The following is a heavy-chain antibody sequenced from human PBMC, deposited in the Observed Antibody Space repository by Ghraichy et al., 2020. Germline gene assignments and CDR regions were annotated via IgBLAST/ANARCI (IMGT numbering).Heavy chain of an antibody. CDR1: GFTFSSYS. D-gene: IGHD1-14*01. Sequence: GESLNISCAASGFTFSSYSMNWVRQAPGKGLEWVSSISSSSNYIYYADSVKGRFTISRDNAKNSLYLQMNSLRAEDTAVYYCARYGGWYNTNRPHYFDYWGQGTLVTVSS. CDR3: ARYGGWYNTNRPHYFDY. V-gene: IGHV3-21*01. CDR2: ISSSSNYI. J-gene: IGHJ4*02.